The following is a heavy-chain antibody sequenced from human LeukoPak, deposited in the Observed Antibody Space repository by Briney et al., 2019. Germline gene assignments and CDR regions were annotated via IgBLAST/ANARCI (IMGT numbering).Heavy chain of an antibody. J-gene: IGHJ5*02. CDR2: INPSGGST. D-gene: IGHD3-22*01. CDR1: GYTFTSYY. CDR3: ARGGPIITMIVVVITHWFDP. Sequence: GASVKVSCKASGYTFTSYYMHWVRQAPGQGLEWMGIINPSGGSTSYAQKFQGRVTMTRDTSTSTVYMELSSLRSEDTAVYYCARGGPIITMIVVVITHWFDPWGQGTLVTVSS. V-gene: IGHV1-46*01.